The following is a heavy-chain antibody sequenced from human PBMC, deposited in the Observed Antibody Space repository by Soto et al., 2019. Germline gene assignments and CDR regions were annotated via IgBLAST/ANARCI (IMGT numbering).Heavy chain of an antibody. Sequence: WGSLGIGCAISGFSVSINYLSWVRQAPGKGLDWVSVHYSGGSTYYADSVQCRFTISRDKSNNTLYLQMRRVRAEDTAVYFCARHRHPRGTVGATSPLDPWGQGTKVTVSS. CDR2: HYSGGST. J-gene: IGHJ5*02. CDR1: GFSVSINY. V-gene: IGHV3-53*01. D-gene: IGHD1-26*01. CDR3: ARHRHPRGTVGATSPLDP.